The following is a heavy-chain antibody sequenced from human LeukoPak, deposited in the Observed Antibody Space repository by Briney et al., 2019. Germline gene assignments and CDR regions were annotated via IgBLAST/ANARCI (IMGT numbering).Heavy chain of an antibody. V-gene: IGHV3-7*01. CDR1: GFRFSNYW. CDR3: AAWGESPSNY. J-gene: IGHJ4*02. Sequence: GGSLRLSCAASGFRFSNYWMNWVRQAPEKGLEWVANINPEGSQNRYVDSVNGRFTVSRDNARNSLYLDMDSLTADDSAIYYCAAWGESPSNYWGQGILVTVSS. D-gene: IGHD3-16*01. CDR2: INPEGSQN.